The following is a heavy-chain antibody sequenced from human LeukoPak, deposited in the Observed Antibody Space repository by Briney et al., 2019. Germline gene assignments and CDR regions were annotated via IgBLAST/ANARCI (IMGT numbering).Heavy chain of an antibody. V-gene: IGHV3-30*18. CDR3: AKDWGASGWYNWFDS. CDR1: GLTINNRG. CDR2: ISHDGNVE. D-gene: IGHD6-19*01. J-gene: IGHJ5*01. Sequence: GTSLRLSCEVSGLTINNRGMHWVRQAPGKGLEWVAMISHDGNVEYYLDSVKGRLTISRDNSKNTLYLQINSLTTEDTAIYYCAKDWGASGWYNWFDSWGQGTQVTVSS.